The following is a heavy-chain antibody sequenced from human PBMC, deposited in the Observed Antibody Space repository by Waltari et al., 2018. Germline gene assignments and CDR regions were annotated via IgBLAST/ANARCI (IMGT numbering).Heavy chain of an antibody. Sequence: QVQLVQSGAEVKKPGASVKVSCKASGYTFTGYYMHWVRQAPGQGLEWMGWTNPNSGGANKAQKFQARVTTTRGPGISTAYMEWGRLRSHDPAVYSCAREHDFGPSFDYWGQGTLVTVSS. V-gene: IGHV1-2*02. J-gene: IGHJ4*02. CDR2: TNPNSGGA. D-gene: IGHD3-16*01. CDR3: AREHDFGPSFDY. CDR1: GYTFTGYY.